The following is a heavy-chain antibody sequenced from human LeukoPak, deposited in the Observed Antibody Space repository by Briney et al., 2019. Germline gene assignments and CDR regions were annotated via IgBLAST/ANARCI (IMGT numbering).Heavy chain of an antibody. J-gene: IGHJ3*02. V-gene: IGHV3-43*02. CDR3: AKDSYSGSYFGLDDAFDI. CDR2: ISGDGGST. D-gene: IGHD1-26*01. CDR1: GFTFDDYA. Sequence: PGGSLRLSCAASGFTFDDYAMHWVRQAPGKGLEWVSLISGDGGSTYYADSVKGRFTISRDNSKNSLYLQMNSLRTEDPALYYCAKDSYSGSYFGLDDAFDIWGQGTMVTVSS.